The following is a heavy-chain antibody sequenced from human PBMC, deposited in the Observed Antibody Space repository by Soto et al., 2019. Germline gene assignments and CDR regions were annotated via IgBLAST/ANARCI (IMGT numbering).Heavy chain of an antibody. D-gene: IGHD3-10*01. CDR1: GFSLSTSGVN. J-gene: IGHJ4*02. V-gene: IGHV2-5*02. CDR3: AHRRNSGSDFDY. CDR2: IYWDDDK. Sequence: QITLEESGPTLVKPTQNLTLTCTFSGFSLSTSGVNVGWIRQPPGKALEWLALIYWDDDKRYSPSLKSRLTITKDTSKNQVVLTMTNMDPVDTATYYCAHRRNSGSDFDYWGQGTLVTVSS.